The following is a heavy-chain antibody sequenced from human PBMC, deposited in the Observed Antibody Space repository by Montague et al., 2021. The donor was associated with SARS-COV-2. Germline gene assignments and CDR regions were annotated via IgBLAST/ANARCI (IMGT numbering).Heavy chain of an antibody. CDR1: GFTFSSYA. Sequence: SLRLSCAASGFTFSSYAMSWVRQAPGKGLEWVSAISGSGGSTYYADSVKGRFTISRDNSKNTLYLQMNSLRAEDTAVYYCAKDYIPPEYSSSWPNAFDIWGQGTMVTVSS. V-gene: IGHV3-23*01. CDR2: ISGSGGST. D-gene: IGHD6-13*01. CDR3: AKDYIPPEYSSSWPNAFDI. J-gene: IGHJ3*02.